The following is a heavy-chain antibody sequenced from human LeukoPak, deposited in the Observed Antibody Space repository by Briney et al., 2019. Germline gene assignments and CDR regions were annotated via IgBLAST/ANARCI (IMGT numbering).Heavy chain of an antibody. D-gene: IGHD3-22*01. V-gene: IGHV3-53*01. J-gene: IGHJ4*02. CDR1: GFAVSSNY. CDR3: AKDGYYYDSSGYYGQTFDY. CDR2: IYSGGST. Sequence: GGSLRLSCAASGFAVSSNYMSWVRQAPGKGLEWVSVIYSGGSTYYADSVKGRFTISRDNSKNTLYLQMNSLRAEDTAVYYCAKDGYYYDSSGYYGQTFDYWGQGTLVIVSS.